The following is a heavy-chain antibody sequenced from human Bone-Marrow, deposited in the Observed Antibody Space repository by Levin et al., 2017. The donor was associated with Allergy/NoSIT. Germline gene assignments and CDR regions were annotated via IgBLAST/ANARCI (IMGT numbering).Heavy chain of an antibody. CDR2: INDGDGST. CDR1: GLTFSSYG. Sequence: PGGSLRLSCAASGLTFSSYGMSWVRQAPGKGLEWVSSINDGDGSTYYADSVKGRFTISRDNSKNTFYLQMKSLRAEDTAVYYCAKFDGHIDPFDCWGQGTLVTVSS. V-gene: IGHV3-23*01. D-gene: IGHD5-24*01. J-gene: IGHJ4*02. CDR3: AKFDGHIDPFDC.